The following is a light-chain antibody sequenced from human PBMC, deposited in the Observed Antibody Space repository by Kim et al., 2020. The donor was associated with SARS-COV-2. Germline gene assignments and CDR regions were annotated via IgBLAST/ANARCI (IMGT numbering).Light chain of an antibody. CDR2: DAS. J-gene: IGKJ4*01. CDR3: QQRSNWLT. V-gene: IGKV3-11*01. Sequence: EIVLTQSPATLSLSPGERATLSCRASQSVSTYLAWYQQKPGQAPRLLIYDASNRATGIPARFSGGGSGTDFTLTISSLEPEDFAVYYCQQRSNWLTFGGGTKPGD. CDR1: QSVSTY.